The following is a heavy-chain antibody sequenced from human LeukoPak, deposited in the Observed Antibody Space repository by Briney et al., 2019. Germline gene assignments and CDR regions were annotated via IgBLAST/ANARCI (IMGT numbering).Heavy chain of an antibody. CDR1: GYTFTGYY. CDR3: ASFGMETHDAFDI. J-gene: IGHJ3*02. V-gene: IGHV1-2*06. CDR2: INPNSGGT. Sequence: ASVKVSCKASGYTFTGYYMHWVRQAPGQGLEWMGRINPNSGGTNYAQKFQGRVTMTRDTSISTAYMELSRLRYDDTAVYYCASFGMETHDAFDIWGQGTMVTVSS. D-gene: IGHD3-3*01.